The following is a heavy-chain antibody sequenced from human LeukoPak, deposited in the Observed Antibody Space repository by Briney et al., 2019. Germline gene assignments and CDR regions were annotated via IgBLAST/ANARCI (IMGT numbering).Heavy chain of an antibody. V-gene: IGHV3-7*01. J-gene: IGHJ6*02. CDR3: GRFGPEHDMGL. D-gene: IGHD3-16*01. CDR2: IKTDGSET. CDR1: GATFSNYW. Sequence: QPGRSLRPSWAAAGATFSNYWMTWVSHPPGKWLGWLARIKTDGSETYYVDSVKGWFTISRDNAKSSLYLQMTRLRVEDTAVYHCGRFGPEHDMGLWGQGTTVTVS.